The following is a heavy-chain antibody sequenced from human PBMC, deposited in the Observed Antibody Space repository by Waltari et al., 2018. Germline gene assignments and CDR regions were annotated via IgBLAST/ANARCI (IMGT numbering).Heavy chain of an antibody. D-gene: IGHD5-18*01. V-gene: IGHV4-61*02. J-gene: IGHJ4*02. Sequence: QVQLQESGPGLVKPSQTLSLTCTVSGGSISSGSYYWSWIRQPAGKGLEWIGRIYTSGSTNYNPSLKSRVTISVDTSKNQFSLKLSSVTAADTAVYYCARSGYSYGHFDYWGQGTLVTVSS. CDR2: IYTSGST. CDR1: GGSISSGSYY. CDR3: ARSGYSYGHFDY.